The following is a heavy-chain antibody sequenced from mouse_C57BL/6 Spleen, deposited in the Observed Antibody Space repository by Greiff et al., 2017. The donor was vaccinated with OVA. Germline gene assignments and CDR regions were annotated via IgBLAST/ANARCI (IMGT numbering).Heavy chain of an antibody. CDR3: ARDYPSDY. CDR1: GYSITSGYY. J-gene: IGHJ2*01. CDR2: ISYDGSN. Sequence: EVQLQQSGPGLVKPSQSLSLTCSVTGYSITSGYYWNWIRQFPGNKLEWMGYISYDGSNNYNPSLKNRISITRDTSKNQFFLKLNSVTTEDTATYYCARDYPSDYWGQGTTLTVSS. V-gene: IGHV3-6*01.